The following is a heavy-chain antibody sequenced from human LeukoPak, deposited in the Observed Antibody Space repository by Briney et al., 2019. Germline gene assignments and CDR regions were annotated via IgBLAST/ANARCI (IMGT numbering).Heavy chain of an antibody. J-gene: IGHJ4*02. V-gene: IGHV3-30*02. CDR3: AKLRPRWSYVGYYFDY. CDR1: GFTFSSYG. CDR2: IRYDGSSK. Sequence: PGGSLRLSCAASGFTFSSYGMHWVRQAPGKGLEWVAFIRYDGSSKYYADSVKGRFTISRDNSKNTLYLQMNSLRAEDTAVYYCAKLRPRWSYVGYYFDYWGQGTLVTVSS. D-gene: IGHD1-26*01.